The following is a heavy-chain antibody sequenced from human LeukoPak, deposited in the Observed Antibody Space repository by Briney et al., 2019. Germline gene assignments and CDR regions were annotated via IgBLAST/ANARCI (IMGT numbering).Heavy chain of an antibody. V-gene: IGHV3-73*01. D-gene: IGHD1-26*01. CDR2: IRSKANSYST. Sequence: GGSLRLSCAASGFTFSGSAMHWVRQAAGKGLEWVGRIRSKANSYSTAYAASVRGRFTISRDDSKNTSYLQMNILKTEDTAVYYCTSPPYSGSPDYWGQVTLVTVSS. J-gene: IGHJ4*02. CDR3: TSPPYSGSPDY. CDR1: GFTFSGSA.